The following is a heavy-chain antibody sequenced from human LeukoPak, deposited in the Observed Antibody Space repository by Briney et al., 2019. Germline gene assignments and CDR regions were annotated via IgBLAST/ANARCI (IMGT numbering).Heavy chain of an antibody. D-gene: IGHD6-19*01. CDR2: ISGSGGST. Sequence: GRSLRLSCAASGFTFSSYAMSWVRQAPGKGLEWVSAISGSGGSTYYADSVKGRFTISRDNSKNTLYLQMNSLRAEDTAVYYCAKGESGWYWAHYYYYGMDVWGQGTTVTVSS. V-gene: IGHV3-23*01. J-gene: IGHJ6*02. CDR3: AKGESGWYWAHYYYYGMDV. CDR1: GFTFSSYA.